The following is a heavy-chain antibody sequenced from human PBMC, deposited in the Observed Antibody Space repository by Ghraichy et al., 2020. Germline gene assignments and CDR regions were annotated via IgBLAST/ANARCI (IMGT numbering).Heavy chain of an antibody. D-gene: IGHD3-22*01. CDR2: IYTSGST. J-gene: IGHJ5*02. Sequence: SETLTLTSNVSADSISNYYWSWIRQPAGKGLEWIGRIYTSGSTNYSPSLKSRVTMSVDTSKNQFSLKLSSVTAADTAVYFCSRDTYYYDSSGYYGWFDPWGQGTLVTVSS. CDR3: SRDTYYYDSSGYYGWFDP. CDR1: ADSISNYY. V-gene: IGHV4-4*07.